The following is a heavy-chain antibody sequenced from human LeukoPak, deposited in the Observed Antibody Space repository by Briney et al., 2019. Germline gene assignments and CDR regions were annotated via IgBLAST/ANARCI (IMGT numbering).Heavy chain of an antibody. V-gene: IGHV4-59*08. D-gene: IGHD3-22*01. J-gene: IGHJ4*02. CDR3: ARHPHYYDSSGYHHPA. CDR2: IYYSGST. Sequence: KPSETLSLTCTVSGGSISSYYWSWIRQPPGKGLEWIGYIYYSGSTYYNPSLKSRVTISVDTSKNQFSLKLSSVTAADTAVYYCARHPHYYDSSGYHHPAWGQGTLVTVSS. CDR1: GGSISSYY.